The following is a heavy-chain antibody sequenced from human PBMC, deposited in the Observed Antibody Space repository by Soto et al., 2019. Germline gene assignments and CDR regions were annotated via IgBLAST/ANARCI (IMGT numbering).Heavy chain of an antibody. Sequence: ASVKVSCKPSGYTFTSYYMHWVRQAPGQGLEWMGIINPSGGSTSYAQKFQGRVTMTRDTSTSTVYMERSSLRSEGTAVYYCAREPHCSGGSGYPADYYYYGMDVWGQGTTVTVSS. D-gene: IGHD2-15*01. CDR1: GYTFTSYY. J-gene: IGHJ6*02. CDR2: INPSGGST. V-gene: IGHV1-46*01. CDR3: AREPHCSGGSGYPADYYYYGMDV.